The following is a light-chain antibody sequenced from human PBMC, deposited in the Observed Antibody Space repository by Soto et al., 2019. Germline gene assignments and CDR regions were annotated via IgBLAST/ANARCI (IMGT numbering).Light chain of an antibody. CDR2: AAS. CDR3: QNYNTAPFT. V-gene: IGKV1-27*01. Sequence: DFQLTQSPSSLSASIGDTVTISCRASQGIASYLAWYQHKPGKSPRLLIYAASILQTGVPSRFSGRRSVSDFTDFSLTISSLQPEDFAVYYCQNYNTAPFTFGPGTKVDL. J-gene: IGKJ3*01. CDR1: QGIASY.